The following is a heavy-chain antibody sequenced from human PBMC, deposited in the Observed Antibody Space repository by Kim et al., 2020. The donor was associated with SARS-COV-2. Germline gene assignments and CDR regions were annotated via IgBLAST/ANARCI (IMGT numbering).Heavy chain of an antibody. J-gene: IGHJ6*02. CDR2: KNETGST. V-gene: IGHV4-39*01. CDR3: ARHVRHYGMDV. CDR1: GGSISSNDYF. Sequence: SETLSLTCTVSGGSISSNDYFWGWIRQPPGKKIEWNSTKNETGSTYYNSSLKSRVTVSVDTSKNQFSLKLSSVTAADTAVYYCARHVRHYGMDVWGQGTTVTVS.